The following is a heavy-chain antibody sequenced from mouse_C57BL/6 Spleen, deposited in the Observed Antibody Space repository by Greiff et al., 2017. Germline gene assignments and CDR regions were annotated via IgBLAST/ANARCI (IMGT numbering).Heavy chain of an antibody. V-gene: IGHV1-80*01. CDR2: IYPGDGDT. CDR3: AKGPYLYAMDD. D-gene: IGHD5-5*01. J-gene: IGHJ4*01. Sequence: VQLQQSGAELVKPGASVKISCKASGYAFSSYWMNWVKQRPGKGLEWIGQIYPGDGDTNYNGKFKGKATLTADKSSSTAYMQLSSLNSEDSAVYFCAKGPYLYAMDDWGQGTSVTVSS. CDR1: GYAFSSYW.